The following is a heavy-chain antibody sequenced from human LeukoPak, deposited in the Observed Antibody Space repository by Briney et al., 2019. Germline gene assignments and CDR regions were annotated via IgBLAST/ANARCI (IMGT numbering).Heavy chain of an antibody. V-gene: IGHV1-2*02. CDR3: ARVESISGYDAFDF. J-gene: IGHJ4*02. CDR1: GYTFTGYY. Sequence: ASVKVSCKASGYTFTGYYMHWVRQAPGQGLEWMGWINPNSGGTNYAQKFQGRATMTRDTSMSAAYMKLTWLTSDDTAVYYCARVESISGYDAFDFWGQGTLVTVSS. D-gene: IGHD5-12*01. CDR2: INPNSGGT.